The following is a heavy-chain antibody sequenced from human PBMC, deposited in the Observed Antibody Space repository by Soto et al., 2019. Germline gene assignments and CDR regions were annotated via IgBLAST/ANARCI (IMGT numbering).Heavy chain of an antibody. J-gene: IGHJ5*01. V-gene: IGHV4-4*07. Sequence: PSETLSLTCTVSGDSISGHFWSWIREPAGNGLEWVGRIHSTGVTSYNPSRKSRVTRSVDTSNNQFPLNLRSVTAADTAVYYCARGACPPWFDFWGRRNQITVSS. CDR1: GDSISGHF. CDR3: ARGACPPWFDF. CDR2: IHSTGVT.